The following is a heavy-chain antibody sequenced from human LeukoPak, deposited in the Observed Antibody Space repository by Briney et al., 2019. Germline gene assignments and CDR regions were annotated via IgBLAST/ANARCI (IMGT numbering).Heavy chain of an antibody. V-gene: IGHV4-59*08. J-gene: IGHJ4*02. D-gene: IGHD6-19*01. Sequence: PSETLSLTCTVSGGSISSYYWNWIRQPPGKGLEWIGYIYYSGSTNYNPSLKSRVTISLDTSKNQFSLRLSSVTAADTAVYFCARHLSSGWSDYWGQGTLVTVSS. CDR3: ARHLSSGWSDY. CDR2: IYYSGST. CDR1: GGSISSYY.